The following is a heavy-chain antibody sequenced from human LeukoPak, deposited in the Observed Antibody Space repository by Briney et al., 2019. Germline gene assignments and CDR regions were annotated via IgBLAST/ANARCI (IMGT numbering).Heavy chain of an antibody. CDR1: GYTFTGYY. CDR3: AIEPGYSGDDFSYCSCGSCHL. D-gene: IGHD2-15*01. V-gene: IGHV1-2*02. J-gene: IGHJ5*02. CDR2: INPNSGGT. Sequence: ASVKVSCKASGYTFTGYYMHWVRQAPGQGLEWMGWINPNSGGTNYAQKFQGRVTMTRDTSISTAYMELSRLRSDGTAVYYVAIEPGYSGDDFSYCSCGSCHLCGQGTLVTVSS.